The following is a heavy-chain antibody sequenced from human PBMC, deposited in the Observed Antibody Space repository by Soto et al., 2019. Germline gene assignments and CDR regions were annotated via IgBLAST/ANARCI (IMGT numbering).Heavy chain of an antibody. V-gene: IGHV1-69*06. D-gene: IGHD3-22*01. CDR1: GGTFSSYA. CDR3: ASLRYYYDSCGYPIPPSPFDF. Sequence: SSVKVSCKASGGTFSSYAISLVRQAPGQGLEWMGGIIPIFGTANYAQKFQGRVTITADKSTSTAYMELSRLRSEDTAVYYCASLRYYYDSCGYPIPPSPFDFWGQGTLVTVSS. J-gene: IGHJ4*02. CDR2: IIPIFGTA.